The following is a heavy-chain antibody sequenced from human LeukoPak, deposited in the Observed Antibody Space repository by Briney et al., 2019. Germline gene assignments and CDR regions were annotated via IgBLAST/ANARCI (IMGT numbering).Heavy chain of an antibody. J-gene: IGHJ3*02. CDR1: GGTFSSYA. Sequence: HWASVTVSCKASGGTFSSYAISWVRQAPGQGLEWMGGIIPIFGTANYAQKFQGRVTITADESTSTAYMELSSLRSEDTAVYYCARNKDTAMVPDAFDIWGQGTMVTVSS. CDR2: IIPIFGTA. D-gene: IGHD5-18*01. CDR3: ARNKDTAMVPDAFDI. V-gene: IGHV1-69*13.